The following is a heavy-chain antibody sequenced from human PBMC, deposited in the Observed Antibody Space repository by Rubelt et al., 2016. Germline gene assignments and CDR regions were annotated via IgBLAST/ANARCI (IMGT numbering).Heavy chain of an antibody. CDR2: ISSSSSYI. V-gene: IGHV3-21*04. Sequence: EVQLVESGGGLVKPGGSLRLSCAASGFTFSSYSMNWVRQAPGKGLEWVSSISSSSSYIYYADSVKGRFTISRDNAKNSLYLQMNSLRAEDTALYYCAKDLGAARPEGAFDIWGQGTMVTVSS. J-gene: IGHJ3*02. CDR1: GFTFSSYS. CDR3: AKDLGAARPEGAFDI. D-gene: IGHD6-6*01.